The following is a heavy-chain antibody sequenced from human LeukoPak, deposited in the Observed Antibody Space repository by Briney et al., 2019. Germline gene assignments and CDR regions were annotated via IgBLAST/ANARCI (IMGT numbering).Heavy chain of an antibody. V-gene: IGHV3-33*01. CDR1: GFTFSNYG. D-gene: IGHD6-19*01. CDR2: IWYDGSNK. CDR3: SANFDF. J-gene: IGHJ4*02. Sequence: GGSLRLSCAASGFTFSNYGMHWVRQAPGKGLEWVAVIWYDGSNKYYVDSVKGRFTISRDNSKNTLHLQMNSLRAEDTAVYYCSANFDFWGQGTLVTVSS.